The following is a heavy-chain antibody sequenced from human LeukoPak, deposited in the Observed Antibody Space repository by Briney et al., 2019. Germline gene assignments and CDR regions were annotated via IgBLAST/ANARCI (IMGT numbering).Heavy chain of an antibody. CDR3: AREADDLPRNVFDI. Sequence: GGSLRLSCAASGFTFRNYAMSWVRQAPGNGLDWVSAISRNGDSTYYADSVKGRFTISRDNSKNTLNLQMNSLRVEDTATYYCAREADDLPRNVFDIWGQGTMVSVSS. V-gene: IGHV3-23*01. CDR1: GFTFRNYA. D-gene: IGHD1-1*01. CDR2: ISRNGDST. J-gene: IGHJ3*02.